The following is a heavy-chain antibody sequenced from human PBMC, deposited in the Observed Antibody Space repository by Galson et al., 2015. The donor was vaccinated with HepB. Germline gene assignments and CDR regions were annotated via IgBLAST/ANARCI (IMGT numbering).Heavy chain of an antibody. Sequence: CTVSGDSLSSSRYYWSWIRQPAGKGLEWIGRIYRSGSTINYNPSLKSRVILSVDTSKNKFSLNVNSVTAADTAIYYCARELTTVDYWGQGTLVTVSS. D-gene: IGHD4-11*01. CDR2: IYRSGST. CDR1: GDSLSSSRYY. V-gene: IGHV4-61*02. CDR3: ARELTTVDY. J-gene: IGHJ4*02.